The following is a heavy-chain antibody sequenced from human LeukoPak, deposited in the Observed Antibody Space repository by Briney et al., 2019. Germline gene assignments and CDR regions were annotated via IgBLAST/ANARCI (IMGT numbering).Heavy chain of an antibody. D-gene: IGHD3-22*01. Sequence: SETLSLTCTVSGGSISSYYWSWIRQPPGKGLEWIGEINHSGSTNYNPSLKSRVTISVDTSKNQFSLKLSSVTAADTAVYYCARDSSGYYPHAFDIWGQGTMVTVSS. CDR3: ARDSSGYYPHAFDI. CDR2: INHSGST. CDR1: GGSISSYY. V-gene: IGHV4-34*01. J-gene: IGHJ3*02.